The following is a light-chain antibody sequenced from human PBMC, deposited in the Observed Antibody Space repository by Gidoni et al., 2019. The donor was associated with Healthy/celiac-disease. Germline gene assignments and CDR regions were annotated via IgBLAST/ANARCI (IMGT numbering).Light chain of an antibody. J-gene: IGLJ3*02. Sequence: QSPLTQPASVSGSPGQSITISCTGTSSDVGSYDYVSWYQQYPGKAPKIMIYNVNYRPSGVSNRFSASKSGNTASLTISGLQAEDEADYYCSSYASTTTWVFGGGTKLTVL. CDR2: NVN. CDR3: SSYASTTTWV. V-gene: IGLV2-14*03. CDR1: SSDVGSYDY.